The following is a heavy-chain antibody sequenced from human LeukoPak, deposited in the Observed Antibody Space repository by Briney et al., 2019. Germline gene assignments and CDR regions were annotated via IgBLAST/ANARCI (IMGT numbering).Heavy chain of an antibody. CDR3: ARDLGGGLLWFGELWP. J-gene: IGHJ5*02. V-gene: IGHV7-4-1*02. CDR2: INTNTGNP. CDR1: GYTFTSYA. Sequence: ASVKVSCKASGYTFTSYAMNWVRQAPGQGLEWMGWINTNTGNPTYAQGFTGRFVFSLDTSVSTAYLQISSLKAEDTAVYYCARDLGGGLLWFGELWPWGQGTLVTVSS. D-gene: IGHD3-10*01.